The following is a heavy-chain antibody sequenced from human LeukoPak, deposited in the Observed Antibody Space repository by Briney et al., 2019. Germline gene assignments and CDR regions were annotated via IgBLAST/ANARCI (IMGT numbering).Heavy chain of an antibody. J-gene: IGHJ4*02. D-gene: IGHD1-1*01. CDR3: ARGSWYDVGYFDY. V-gene: IGHV4-34*01. Sequence: SETLSLTCAVYGGSFSGYYWSWIRQPPGKGLEWIGEINHSGSTNYNPSLTSRVTISVDTSKNQFSLKLSSVTAADTAVYYCARGSWYDVGYFDYWGQGTLVTVSS. CDR2: INHSGST. CDR1: GGSFSGYY.